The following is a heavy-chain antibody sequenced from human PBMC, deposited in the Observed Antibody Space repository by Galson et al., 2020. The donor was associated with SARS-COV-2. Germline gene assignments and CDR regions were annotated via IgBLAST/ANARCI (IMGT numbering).Heavy chain of an antibody. Sequence: SVKVSCKASGGTFSSYAISWVRQAPGQGLEWMGGIIPIFGTANYAQKFQGRVTITADESTSTAYMELSSLRSEDTAVYYCARDSHPMIVVVITSPPYFDIWGQGTMVTVSS. CDR2: IIPIFGTA. V-gene: IGHV1-69*13. CDR3: ARDSHPMIVVVITSPPYFDI. CDR1: GGTFSSYA. D-gene: IGHD3-22*01. J-gene: IGHJ3*02.